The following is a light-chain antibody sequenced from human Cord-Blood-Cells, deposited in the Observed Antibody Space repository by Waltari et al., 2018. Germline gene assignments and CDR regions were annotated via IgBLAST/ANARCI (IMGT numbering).Light chain of an antibody. CDR1: QGTSSY. CDR3: QQSYSTPQT. CDR2: AAS. Sequence: DIQMTQSPSSLSASVGDRVTITCRASQGTSSYLNWYQQKPGKAPKLLIYAASSLQSGVPSRCGGSGSGTDFARSISGLQPGEVATDDGQQSYSTPQTFGQGTKVESK. V-gene: IGKV1-39*01. J-gene: IGKJ1*01.